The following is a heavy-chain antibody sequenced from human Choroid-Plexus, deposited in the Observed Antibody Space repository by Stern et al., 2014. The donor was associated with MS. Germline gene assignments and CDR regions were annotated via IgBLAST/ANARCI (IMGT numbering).Heavy chain of an antibody. J-gene: IGHJ5*02. CDR2: VSYDGSNK. V-gene: IGHV3-30*18. CDR3: AKDRQYLTYFFDH. Sequence: VQLVESGGGVVQPGRPLRLSCEASGFTFGSCGMHWVRQAPGKGLEWVACVSYDGSNKYYADSVKGRFTISRDNSQNTLYMQMSSLRPEDTAVYYCAKDRQYLTYFFDHWGQGSLVTVSS. CDR1: GFTFGSCG. D-gene: IGHD2/OR15-2a*01.